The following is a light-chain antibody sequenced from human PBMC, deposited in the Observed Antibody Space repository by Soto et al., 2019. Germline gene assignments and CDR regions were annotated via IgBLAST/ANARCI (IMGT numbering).Light chain of an antibody. CDR2: DVS. Sequence: QSALTQPRSVSGSPGQSVTISCTGTSSDVGGYTYVSWYQQHPGKAPKLMIYDVSKRPSGVPDRFSGSKSGSTASLTISGLQAEDEADYYCCSYAGSSNWVFGGGTKLTVL. V-gene: IGLV2-11*01. CDR1: SSDVGGYTY. CDR3: CSYAGSSNWV. J-gene: IGLJ3*02.